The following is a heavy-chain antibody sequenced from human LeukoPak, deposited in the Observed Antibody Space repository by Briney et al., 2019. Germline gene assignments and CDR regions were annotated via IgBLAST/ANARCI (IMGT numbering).Heavy chain of an antibody. Sequence: GESLKISCKGSGYSFTSYWIGWVRQMPGKGLEWMGIIYPGGSDTRYSPSFQGQVTISADKSISTAYLQWSSLKASDTAMYYCASPVGYSYGHDAFDIWGQGTMVTVSS. D-gene: IGHD5-18*01. CDR1: GYSFTSYW. V-gene: IGHV5-51*01. CDR3: ASPVGYSYGHDAFDI. J-gene: IGHJ3*02. CDR2: IYPGGSDT.